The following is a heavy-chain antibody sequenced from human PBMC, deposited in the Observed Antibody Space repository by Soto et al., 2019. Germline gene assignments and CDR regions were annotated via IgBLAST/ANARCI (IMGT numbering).Heavy chain of an antibody. V-gene: IGHV3-74*01. CDR3: TRDIGGWGAY. D-gene: IGHD3-10*01. CDR1: GFTFSNFW. J-gene: IGHJ4*02. Sequence: GALRLSCAASGFTFSNFWMHWVRQVPGKGLMWVSRINEDGRIINYADSVKGRFTISRDNARDTLYLEMNSLRAEDTAIYYCTRDIGGWGAYWGQGALVTVSS. CDR2: INEDGRII.